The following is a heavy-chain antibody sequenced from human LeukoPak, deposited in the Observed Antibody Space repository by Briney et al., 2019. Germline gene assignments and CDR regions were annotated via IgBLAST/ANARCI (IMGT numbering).Heavy chain of an antibody. CDR1: GYTFTSYY. D-gene: IGHD6-19*01. Sequence: GASVKVSCKASGYTFTSYYMHWVRQAPGQGLEWMGIINPSGDSTSYAQKFQGRVTMTRDTSTSTVYMELSSLRSEDTAVYYCARAPIAVAGNGYFDYWGQGTLVTVSS. J-gene: IGHJ4*02. V-gene: IGHV1-46*03. CDR3: ARAPIAVAGNGYFDY. CDR2: INPSGDST.